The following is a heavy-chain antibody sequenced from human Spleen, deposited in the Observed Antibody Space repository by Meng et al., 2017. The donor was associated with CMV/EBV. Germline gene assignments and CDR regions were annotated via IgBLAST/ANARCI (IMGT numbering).Heavy chain of an antibody. V-gene: IGHV4-59*01. D-gene: IGHD3-3*01. CDR2: IYYSGTT. CDR1: IDSISSYY. CDR3: ASVDFLSAYQFDY. Sequence: SETLSLTCTVSIDSISSYYWTWIRQPPGKGLEWIGYIYYSGTTNYSPSLKSRVTMSGDTSRNQFSLKLSSVTAADTAVYYCASVDFLSAYQFDYWGQGTLVTVSS. J-gene: IGHJ4*02.